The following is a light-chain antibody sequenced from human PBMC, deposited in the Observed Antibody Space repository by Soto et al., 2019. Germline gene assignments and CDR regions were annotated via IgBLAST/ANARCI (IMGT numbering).Light chain of an antibody. V-gene: IGLV2-23*01. J-gene: IGLJ3*02. CDR2: EGS. CDR3: CSYAGSSTSV. Sequence: QSALTQPASVSGSPGQSFTISCTGTSSDVGSYNLVSWYQQHPGKAPKLMIYEGSKRPSGVSNRFSGSKSGNTASLTISGLQAEDEADYYCCSYAGSSTSVFGGGTKLTVL. CDR1: SSDVGSYNL.